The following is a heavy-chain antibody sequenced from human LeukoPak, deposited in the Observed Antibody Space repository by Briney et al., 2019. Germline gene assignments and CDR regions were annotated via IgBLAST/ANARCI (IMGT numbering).Heavy chain of an antibody. J-gene: IGHJ6*03. CDR3: ARVGVFRFEVGDVYYYYMDV. V-gene: IGHV1-2*02. D-gene: IGHD2-21*02. Sequence: ASVKVSCKASGYIFTGYYIHWVRQAPGQGLEWMGWINPNSGDTKYAQKFQGRVTMTRDTSNNTVYMDLTRLIFDDTAMYYCARVGVFRFEVGDVYYYYMDVWGKGTTVIISS. CDR1: GYIFTGYY. CDR2: INPNSGDT.